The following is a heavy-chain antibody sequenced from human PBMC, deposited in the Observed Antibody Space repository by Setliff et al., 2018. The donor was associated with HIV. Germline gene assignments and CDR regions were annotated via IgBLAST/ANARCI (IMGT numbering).Heavy chain of an antibody. Sequence: GGSLRLSCAASGFTFRHYSMNWVRQAPGKGLEWFSSITNNGDTLYTDSVKGRFIISRDNSKNPLYLQMNSLRAEDTAVYYCAKRGYVSAWYDEPVQFYQHMDVWGKGTTVTVSS. J-gene: IGHJ6*03. CDR1: GFTFRHYS. V-gene: IGHV3-21*04. CDR3: AKRGYVSAWYDEPVQFYQHMDV. D-gene: IGHD6-19*01. CDR2: ITNNGDT.